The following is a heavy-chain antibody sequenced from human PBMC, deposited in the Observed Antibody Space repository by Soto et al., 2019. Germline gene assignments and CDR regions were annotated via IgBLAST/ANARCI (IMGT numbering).Heavy chain of an antibody. CDR1: GGSISNSIL. Sequence: SETLSLTCAVSGGSISNSILWTCVRQPPGKGLEWIGEIFHSGSTNYSPSLKSRVTISVDKSKNHFSLKLSSVTAADTAVYYCARLSGSPNRRLYYGMDVWGQGTTVTVYS. J-gene: IGHJ6*02. CDR2: IFHSGST. CDR3: ARLSGSPNRRLYYGMDV. D-gene: IGHD1-26*01. V-gene: IGHV4-4*02.